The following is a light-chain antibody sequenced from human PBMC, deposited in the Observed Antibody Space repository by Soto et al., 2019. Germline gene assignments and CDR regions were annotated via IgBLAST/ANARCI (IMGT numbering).Light chain of an antibody. V-gene: IGKV1-5*01. J-gene: IGKJ1*01. CDR1: QNIRSY. Sequence: DIQMTQSPSSLSASVGDRVTITCRASQNIRSYVNWYQQKAGKAPKLLIYDASTLESGVPSRFSGSGSGTEFTLTISSLQPDDFGNYYCQQYNTDSWTFGQGTKVDIK. CDR2: DAS. CDR3: QQYNTDSWT.